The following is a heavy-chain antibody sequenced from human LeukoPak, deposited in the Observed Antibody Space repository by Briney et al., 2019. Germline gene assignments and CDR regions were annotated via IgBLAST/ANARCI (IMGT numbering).Heavy chain of an antibody. J-gene: IGHJ4*02. V-gene: IGHV4-39*07. Sequence: NASETLSLTCTVSGGSISSSSYYWGWIRQPPGKGLEWIGTIYYSGSTYYNPSLKSRVTISIDRSKNQFSLKLSSVTAADTAVYYCARYHNGFDDYWGQGSLVTVSS. CDR1: GGSISSSSYY. D-gene: IGHD5-12*01. CDR2: IYYSGST. CDR3: ARYHNGFDDY.